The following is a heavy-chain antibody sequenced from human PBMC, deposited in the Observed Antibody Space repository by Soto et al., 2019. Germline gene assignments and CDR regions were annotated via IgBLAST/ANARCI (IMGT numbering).Heavy chain of an antibody. CDR2: IYDSGST. V-gene: IGHV4-59*08. CDR1: GGSISSSY. J-gene: IGHJ5*02. Sequence: SETLSLTCTVSGGSISSSYWSWIRQPPGKGLEWIGYIYDSGSTYYNSSLKSRVTMSVDTSKNQFSLKLSSVTAADTAVYYCARQLISWGQGPPVTVSS. D-gene: IGHD6-13*01. CDR3: ARQLIS.